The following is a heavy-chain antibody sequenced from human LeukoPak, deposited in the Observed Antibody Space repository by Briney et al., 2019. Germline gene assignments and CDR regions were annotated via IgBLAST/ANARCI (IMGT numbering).Heavy chain of an antibody. CDR2: IYYSGST. J-gene: IGHJ4*02. V-gene: IGHV4-30-4*02. Sequence: SETLSLTCTVSGGSISSGDYYWRWIRQPPGKGLEWIGYIYYSGSTYYNPSLKSRVTISVDTSKNQFSLKLSSVTAADTAVYYCARDRRYDILTGPRFDYWGQGTLVTVSS. CDR3: ARDRRYDILTGPRFDY. CDR1: GGSISSGDYY. D-gene: IGHD3-9*01.